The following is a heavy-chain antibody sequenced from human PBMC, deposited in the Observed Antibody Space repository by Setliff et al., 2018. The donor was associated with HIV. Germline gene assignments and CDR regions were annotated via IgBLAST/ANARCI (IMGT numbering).Heavy chain of an antibody. Sequence: ASVKVSCKASGYSLTSYGINWVRQSPGQGLEWLGWMNPNSGRAGSAQMFQGRLTMTRDTSTSTAYMELSSLTSDDTAIYYCARGRLSWSPDFWGQGTLVTVSS. CDR3: ARGRLSWSPDF. CDR1: GYSLTSYG. CDR2: MNPNSGRA. J-gene: IGHJ4*02. V-gene: IGHV1-8*02.